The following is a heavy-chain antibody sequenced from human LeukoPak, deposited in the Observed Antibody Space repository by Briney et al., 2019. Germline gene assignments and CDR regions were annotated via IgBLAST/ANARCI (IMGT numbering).Heavy chain of an antibody. D-gene: IGHD4-11*01. J-gene: IGHJ4*02. V-gene: IGHV4-61*01. CDR3: ARDPMTTVGY. CDR1: GGSVSSGSHY. CDR2: IYYSGST. Sequence: SETLSLTCTVSGGSVSSGSHYWSWIRQPPGKGLECIGYIYYSGSTNYNPSLKSRVTISVDTSKNQFSLKLSSVTAADTAVYYCARDPMTTVGYWGQGTLVTVSS.